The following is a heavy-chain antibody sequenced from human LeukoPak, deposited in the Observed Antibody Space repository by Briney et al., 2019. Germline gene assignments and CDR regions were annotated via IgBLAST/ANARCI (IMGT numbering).Heavy chain of an antibody. Sequence: SETLSLTCAVYGGSFSGYYWSWIRQPPEKGLEWIGEINHSGSTNYNPSLKSRVTISVDTSKNQFSLKLSSVTAADTAVYYCASSSWYSNFDYWGQGTLVTVSS. CDR3: ASSSWYSNFDY. J-gene: IGHJ4*02. CDR1: GGSFSGYY. CDR2: INHSGST. D-gene: IGHD6-13*01. V-gene: IGHV4-34*01.